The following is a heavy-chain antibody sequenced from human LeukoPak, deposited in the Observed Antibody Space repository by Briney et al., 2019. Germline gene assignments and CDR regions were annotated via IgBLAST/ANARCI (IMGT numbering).Heavy chain of an antibody. CDR1: GFTFSSYG. D-gene: IGHD1-14*01. CDR2: ISNSGDTV. Sequence: PGRSLRLSCAASGFTFSSYGMHWVRQAPGKGLEWLSYISNSGDTVYYADSVKGRFTISRDNAQNSLYLQMNNLRAEDTALYYCAREAGFGDNWFDPWGQGTLVTVSS. CDR3: AREAGFGDNWFDP. V-gene: IGHV3-48*04. J-gene: IGHJ5*02.